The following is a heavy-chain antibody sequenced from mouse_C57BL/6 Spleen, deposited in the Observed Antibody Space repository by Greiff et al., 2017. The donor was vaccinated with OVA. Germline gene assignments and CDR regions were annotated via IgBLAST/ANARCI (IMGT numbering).Heavy chain of an antibody. CDR2: ISYDGSN. Sequence: EVQRVESGPGLVKPSQSLSLTCSVTGYSITSGYYWNWIRQFPGNKLEWMGYISYDGSNNYNPSLKNRISITRDTSKNQFFLKLNSVTTEDTATYYCARTDGYYDAMDYWGQGTSVTVSS. J-gene: IGHJ4*01. D-gene: IGHD2-3*01. CDR1: GYSITSGYY. CDR3: ARTDGYYDAMDY. V-gene: IGHV3-6*01.